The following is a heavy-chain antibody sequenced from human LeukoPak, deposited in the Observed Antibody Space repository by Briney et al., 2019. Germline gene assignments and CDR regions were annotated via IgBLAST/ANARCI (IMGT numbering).Heavy chain of an antibody. CDR1: GYTLTELS. V-gene: IGHV1-24*01. J-gene: IGHJ4*02. CDR2: FDPEDGET. CDR3: ATGGSAFDWLPYYFDY. D-gene: IGHD3-9*01. Sequence: GASVKVSCKVSGYTLTELSMHWVRQAPGKGLEWMGGFDPEDGETIYAQKFQGRVTMTEDTSTDTAYMELSSLRSEDTAVYYCATGGSAFDWLPYYFDYWSQGTLVTVSS.